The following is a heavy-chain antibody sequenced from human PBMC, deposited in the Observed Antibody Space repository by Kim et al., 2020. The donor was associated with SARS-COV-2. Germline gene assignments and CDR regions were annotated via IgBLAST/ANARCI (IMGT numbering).Heavy chain of an antibody. CDR2: IIPIFGTA. Sequence: SVKVSCKASGGTFSSYAISWVRQAPGQGLEWMGGIIPIFGTANYAQKFQGRVTITADESTSTAYMELSSLRSEDTAVYYCARRAGTTPRLVVVADYYYYGMDVWGQGTTVTVSS. CDR3: ARRAGTTPRLVVVADYYYYGMDV. D-gene: IGHD2-15*01. J-gene: IGHJ6*02. CDR1: GGTFSSYA. V-gene: IGHV1-69*13.